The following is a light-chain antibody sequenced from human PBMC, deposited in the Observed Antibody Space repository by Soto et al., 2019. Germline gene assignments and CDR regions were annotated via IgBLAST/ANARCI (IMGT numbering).Light chain of an antibody. J-gene: IGKJ1*01. CDR1: QSIRSY. Sequence: DIQMTQAQYSLSASVAYRLTITRRASQSIRSYLNWYQQNPGKASKLLIYAASSLQSGVPSRFSGSGSGTDFTLTISSLQPEDFATYYCQQSYSTLWTFGQGTKVDIK. V-gene: IGKV1-39*01. CDR2: AAS. CDR3: QQSYSTLWT.